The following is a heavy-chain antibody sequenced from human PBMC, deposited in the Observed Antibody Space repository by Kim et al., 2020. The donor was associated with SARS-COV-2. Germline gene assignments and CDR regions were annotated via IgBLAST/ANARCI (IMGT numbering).Heavy chain of an antibody. D-gene: IGHD6-19*01. CDR2: INWRSDKI. CDR1: GFNFDDYA. CDR3: TKSIAVGGSSDS. V-gene: IGHV3-9*01. Sequence: GGSLRLSCSASGFNFDDYAMQWVRQVPGKGLEWVSGINWRSDKILYADSVKGRFTISRDNARNCLYLDMNSLTIEDTALYYCTKSIAVGGSSDSWGQGTLVTVSS. J-gene: IGHJ4*02.